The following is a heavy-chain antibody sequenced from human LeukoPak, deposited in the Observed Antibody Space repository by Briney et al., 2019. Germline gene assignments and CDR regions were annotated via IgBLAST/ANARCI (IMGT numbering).Heavy chain of an antibody. J-gene: IGHJ4*02. Sequence: GESLKISCKGSGYSFTSYWIGWVRQVPGKGGEGVGIIYPGDSDTRYSPSFQGQVTISADKSISTAYLQWSSLKASDTAMYYCASSFFNYFDYWGQGTLVTVSS. D-gene: IGHD3-16*01. CDR3: ASSFFNYFDY. CDR2: IYPGDSDT. CDR1: GYSFTSYW. V-gene: IGHV5-51*01.